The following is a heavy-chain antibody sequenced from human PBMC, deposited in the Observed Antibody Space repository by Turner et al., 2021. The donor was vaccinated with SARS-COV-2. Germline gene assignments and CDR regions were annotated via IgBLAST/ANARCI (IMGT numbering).Heavy chain of an antibody. CDR3: AREAKGAARTRYFATGWFDP. Sequence: QVQLQESGPGLVMPSETLSLTCTVSGDSVRTSTYYWSWIRQTPGKGLEWIGEINHSGSTNYSPSLKSRVTISVDTSKNQFSLKLSSVTAADTAVYYCAREAKGAARTRYFATGWFDPWGQGTLVTVSS. V-gene: IGHV4-61*01. CDR2: INHSGST. CDR1: GDSVRTSTYY. J-gene: IGHJ5*02. D-gene: IGHD6-6*01.